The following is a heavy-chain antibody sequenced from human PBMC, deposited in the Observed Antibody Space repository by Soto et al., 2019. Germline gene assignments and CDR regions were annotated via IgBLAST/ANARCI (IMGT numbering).Heavy chain of an antibody. Sequence: GGSLRLSCVVSGLTFSSYWMHWVRQAPGKGLVWVSRINSDGSSTSYADSVKGRFTISRDNAKNTLYLQMNSLRAEDTAVYYCAKDRGSGSYAANYYYYGMDVWGQGTTVTVSS. CDR3: AKDRGSGSYAANYYYYGMDV. D-gene: IGHD3-10*01. J-gene: IGHJ6*02. V-gene: IGHV3-74*01. CDR1: GLTFSSYW. CDR2: INSDGSST.